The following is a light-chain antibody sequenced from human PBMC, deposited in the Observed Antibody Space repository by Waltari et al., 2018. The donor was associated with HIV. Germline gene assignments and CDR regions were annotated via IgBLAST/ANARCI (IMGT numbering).Light chain of an antibody. CDR2: HYY. Sequence: QSALTQPPSTSGTPGQRVTMSCSGSSSNVGRDNVYWYQQIPGTAPKLLIYHYYQRPSGVPDRFSGSKSGTSASLAISGLRSEDEADYYCAAWDNILSGYVCGTGTKVTVL. CDR1: SSNVGRDN. CDR3: AAWDNILSGYV. J-gene: IGLJ1*01. V-gene: IGLV1-47*01.